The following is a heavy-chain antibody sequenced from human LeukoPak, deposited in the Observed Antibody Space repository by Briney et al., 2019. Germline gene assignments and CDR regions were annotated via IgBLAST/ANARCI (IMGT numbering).Heavy chain of an antibody. Sequence: PGGSLRLSCAASGFTISDYSMNWVRQAPGKGLEWISYIRKITTTTYYADSVRGRFASSRDNAENAVYLQMNSLRDDDTAVYYCTRDPEALDYWGQGTLVTVSS. CDR3: TRDPEALDY. J-gene: IGHJ4*02. V-gene: IGHV3-48*02. CDR2: IRKITTTT. CDR1: GFTISDYS.